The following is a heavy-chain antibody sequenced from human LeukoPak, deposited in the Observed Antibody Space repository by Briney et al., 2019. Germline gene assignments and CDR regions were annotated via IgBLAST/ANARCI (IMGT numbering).Heavy chain of an antibody. D-gene: IGHD3-9*01. CDR2: INHSGST. Sequence: PSQTLSLTCAVYGGSFSGYYWSWIRQPPGKGLEWIGEINHSGSTNYNPSLKSRVTISVDTSKNQFSLKLSSVTAADTAVYYCARQGPRYYDILTGYYQTKGFDYWGQGTLVTVSS. J-gene: IGHJ4*02. CDR3: ARQGPRYYDILTGYYQTKGFDY. CDR1: GGSFSGYY. V-gene: IGHV4-34*01.